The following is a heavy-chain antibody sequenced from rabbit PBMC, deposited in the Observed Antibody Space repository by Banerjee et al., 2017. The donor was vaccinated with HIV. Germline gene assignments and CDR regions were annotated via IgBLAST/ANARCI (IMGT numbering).Heavy chain of an antibody. J-gene: IGHJ4*01. CDR1: GFSFSNNYW. Sequence: EESGGDLVKPEGSLTLTCTASGFSFSNNYWICWVRQAPGKGLEWIACIATDSSGITYYATWAKGRFTISKTSSTTVTLQMTSLTAADTATLFCARDFAGYVDFAGANLWGPGTLVTVS. CDR3: ARDFAGYVDFAGANL. CDR2: IATDSSGIT. D-gene: IGHD6-1*01. V-gene: IGHV1S45*01.